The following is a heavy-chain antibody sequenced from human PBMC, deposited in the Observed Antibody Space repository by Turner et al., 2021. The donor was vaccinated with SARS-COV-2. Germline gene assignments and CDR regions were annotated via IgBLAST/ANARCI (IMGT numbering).Heavy chain of an antibody. Sequence: QVQLMQSGAEVKKPGASVKVSCKASGYTFTGYYMHWVRQAAGQGLEWMGWINPTSGGTNYAQRFQGRVTMTRDTSISTAYMELSRLRSDDTAVYYCARVPLYYYDSSGYFDYWGQGTLVTVSS. CDR3: ARVPLYYYDSSGYFDY. J-gene: IGHJ4*02. CDR2: INPTSGGT. CDR1: GYTFTGYY. D-gene: IGHD3-22*01. V-gene: IGHV1-2*02.